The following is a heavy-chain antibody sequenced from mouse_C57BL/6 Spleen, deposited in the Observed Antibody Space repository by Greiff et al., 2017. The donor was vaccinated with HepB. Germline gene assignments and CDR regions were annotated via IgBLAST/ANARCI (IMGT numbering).Heavy chain of an antibody. V-gene: IGHV1-26*01. CDR3: ARGCMVRDAMDY. Sequence: EVQLQQSGPELVKPGASVKISCKASGYTFTDYYMNWVKQSHGKSLEWIGDINPNNGGTSYNQKFKGKATLTVDKSSSTAYMELRSLTSEDSAVYYCARGCMVRDAMDYWGQGTSVTVSS. D-gene: IGHD2-2*01. CDR2: INPNNGGT. CDR1: GYTFTDYY. J-gene: IGHJ4*01.